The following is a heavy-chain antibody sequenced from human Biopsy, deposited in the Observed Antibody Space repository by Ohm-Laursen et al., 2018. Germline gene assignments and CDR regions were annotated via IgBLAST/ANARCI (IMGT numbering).Heavy chain of an antibody. D-gene: IGHD2-2*01. CDR3: ARESALKWYQSLSYFNGMDV. CDR1: GFIFSTYT. J-gene: IGHJ6*02. V-gene: IGHV3-21*01. Sequence: SLRLSCAASGFIFSTYTMNWVRQAPGEGLEWVSSISSRSSDIYYADSVKGRFTISRDNAKNSLFLHMNSLRAEDTAVYYGARESALKWYQSLSYFNGMDVWGQGTLVIVSS. CDR2: ISSRSSDI.